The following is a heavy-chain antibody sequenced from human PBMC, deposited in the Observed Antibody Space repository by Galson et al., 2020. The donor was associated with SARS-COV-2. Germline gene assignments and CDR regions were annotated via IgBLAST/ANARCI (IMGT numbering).Heavy chain of an antibody. CDR3: ARVLGYCSGGSCYSSPLDY. CDR1: GFTFSSYG. J-gene: IGHJ4*02. D-gene: IGHD2-15*01. V-gene: IGHV3-30*02. CDR2: IRYDGSNK. Sequence: GGSLRLSCAASGFTFSSYGMHWVRQAPGKGLEWVAFIRYDGSNKYYADSVKGRFTISGDNSKNTLYLQMNSLRAEDTAVYYCARVLGYCSGGSCYSSPLDYWGQGTLVTVSS.